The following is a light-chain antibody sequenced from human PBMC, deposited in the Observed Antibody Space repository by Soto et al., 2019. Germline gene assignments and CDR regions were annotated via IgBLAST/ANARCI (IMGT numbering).Light chain of an antibody. V-gene: IGKV1-13*02. CDR3: QQFNTYPIT. J-gene: IGKJ5*01. Sequence: AIQLTQSPSSLSASVGDRVTITCRASQDIRGALAWYQQKPGKPPKLLIFDVSSLQSGVPSRFSDSGSGTDFTLTISSLQPEDFATSYCQQFNTYPITFGQGTRLEIK. CDR1: QDIRGA. CDR2: DVS.